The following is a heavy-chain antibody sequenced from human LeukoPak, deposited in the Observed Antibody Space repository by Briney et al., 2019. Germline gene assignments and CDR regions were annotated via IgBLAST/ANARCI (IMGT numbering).Heavy chain of an antibody. CDR2: IKSKTDGGTT. V-gene: IGHV3-15*01. J-gene: IGHJ4*02. CDR1: GFTFTNAW. CDR3: TTIAAAGHFDY. Sequence: GGSLRLSCAASGFTFTNAWMSWVRQAPGKGLEWVGRIKSKTDGGTTDYAAPVKGRFTISRDDSKNTLYLQMNSLKSEDTAVYYCTTIAAAGHFDYWGQGTLVTVSS. D-gene: IGHD6-13*01.